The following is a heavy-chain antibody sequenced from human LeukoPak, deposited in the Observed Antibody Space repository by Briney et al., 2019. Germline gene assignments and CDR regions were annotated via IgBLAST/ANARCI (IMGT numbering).Heavy chain of an antibody. D-gene: IGHD3-22*01. V-gene: IGHV3-11*04. CDR2: ISSSGSFI. J-gene: IGHJ4*02. CDR3: ARETHYDSSGYHNDY. CDR1: GFTFSDYY. Sequence: PGGSLRLSCAASGFTFSDYYMSWIRQAPGKGLEWVSYISSSGSFIYYADSVKGRFTISRDNAKNSLYLQMNSLRAEDTAVYYCARETHYDSSGYHNDYWGQGTLATVSS.